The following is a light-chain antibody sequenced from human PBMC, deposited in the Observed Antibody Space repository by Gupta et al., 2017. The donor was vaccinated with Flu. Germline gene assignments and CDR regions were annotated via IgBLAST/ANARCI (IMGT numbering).Light chain of an antibody. CDR1: SSDVGGYNY. CDR2: DVR. Sequence: SPLPHPAPVPGPPGQSPTISCTGTSSDVGGYNYVSWYQQYPGKAPKLIIYDVRNRPPGAERFSGSKSGNTASLTITRLQAEDEADYYCSSWRGGTAPSYVFGSGTKVTVL. J-gene: IGLJ1*01. CDR3: SSWRGGTAPSYV. V-gene: IGLV2-14*01.